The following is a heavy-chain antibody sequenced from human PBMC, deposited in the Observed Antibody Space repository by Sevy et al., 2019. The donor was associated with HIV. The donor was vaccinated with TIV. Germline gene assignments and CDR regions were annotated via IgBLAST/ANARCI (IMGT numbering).Heavy chain of an antibody. J-gene: IGHJ4*02. Sequence: GGSLRLSCAASGFTFNNFAMSWVRQAPGKGLEWVSAISRKSRGTYYADPVKGRFSISRDDSTNMLYLQMSSLGDDDTAVYYCAKEEKNSPDKFDSWGQGTLVTVSS. D-gene: IGHD3-9*01. V-gene: IGHV3-23*01. CDR2: ISRKSRGT. CDR1: GFTFNNFA. CDR3: AKEEKNSPDKFDS.